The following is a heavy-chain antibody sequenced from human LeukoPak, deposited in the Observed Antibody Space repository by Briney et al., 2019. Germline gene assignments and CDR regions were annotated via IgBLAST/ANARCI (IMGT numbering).Heavy chain of an antibody. J-gene: IGHJ6*02. CDR3: AKSSGWYPYYYYGMDV. CDR2: TYYRSKWYN. CDR1: GDSVSSNSAA. V-gene: IGHV6-1*01. Sequence: SQTLSLTCAISGDSVSSNSAAWNWTRQSPSRGLEWLGRTYYRSKWYNDYAVSVKSRITINPDTSKNQFSLQLNSVTPEDTAVYYCAKSSGWYPYYYYGMDVWGQGTTVTVSS. D-gene: IGHD6-19*01.